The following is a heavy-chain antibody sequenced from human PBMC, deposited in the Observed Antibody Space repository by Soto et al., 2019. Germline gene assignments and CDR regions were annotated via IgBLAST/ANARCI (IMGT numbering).Heavy chain of an antibody. CDR1: GGSIISRDYY. J-gene: IGHJ5*02. CDR3: ARGGISADDQSDWFDP. Sequence: QVPLQETGPGLVKPSETLSLTCSVSGGSIISRDYYWVWVRRAPGRGPQWIGNIFYNGRTDYNPSLQSRVTISVDTSKNQFSLKPASVTVADTAIYYCARGGISADDQSDWFDPWGRGALVTVSS. V-gene: IGHV4-39*01. D-gene: IGHD3-16*01. CDR2: IFYNGRT.